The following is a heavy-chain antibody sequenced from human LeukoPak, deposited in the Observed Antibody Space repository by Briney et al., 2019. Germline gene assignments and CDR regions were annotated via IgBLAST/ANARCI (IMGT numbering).Heavy chain of an antibody. CDR3: AKDYVRDGYYYGVFQN. V-gene: IGHV3-43*02. J-gene: IGHJ4*02. CDR2: ISGDGGST. CDR1: GFTFHEHA. D-gene: IGHD5-24*01. Sequence: GGPLRLSCAVSGFTFHEHAMHGVSQAPGKGLEWVSLISGDGGSTYYLVSVKGRFTIARDNSKNSPYLHMNSLTTEDTALYYCAKDYVRDGYYYGVFQNWGRGTLVTVSS.